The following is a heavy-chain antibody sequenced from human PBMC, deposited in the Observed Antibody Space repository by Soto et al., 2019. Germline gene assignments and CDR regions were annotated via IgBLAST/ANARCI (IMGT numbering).Heavy chain of an antibody. J-gene: IGHJ1*01. Sequence: PSETLSLTCTVSGGSISSGDYYWSWIRQPPGKGLEWIGYIYYSGSTYYNPSLKSRVTISVDTSKNQFSLKLSSVTAADTAVYYCARVPHDSSGPQAEYFQHWGQGTLVTVSS. CDR3: ARVPHDSSGPQAEYFQH. D-gene: IGHD3-22*01. V-gene: IGHV4-30-4*01. CDR2: IYYSGST. CDR1: GGSISSGDYY.